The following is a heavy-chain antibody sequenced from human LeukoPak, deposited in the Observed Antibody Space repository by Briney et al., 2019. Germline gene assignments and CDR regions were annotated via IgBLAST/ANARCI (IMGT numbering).Heavy chain of an antibody. CDR3: ARRWWEQPFDL. CDR1: GGSISSSNW. J-gene: IGHJ5*02. D-gene: IGHD2-15*01. Sequence: SGTLSLTCAVSGGSISSSNWWSWVRQSPGKGLEWIGEIFHSGTINYNPSLKSRATISVDKSKNQFSLKLTSVTAADTAMYYCARRWWEQPFDLWGQGTLVTVSS. V-gene: IGHV4-4*02. CDR2: IFHSGTI.